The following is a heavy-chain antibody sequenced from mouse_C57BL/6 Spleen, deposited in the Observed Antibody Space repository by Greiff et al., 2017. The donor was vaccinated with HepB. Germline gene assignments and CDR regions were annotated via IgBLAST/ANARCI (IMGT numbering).Heavy chain of an antibody. CDR2: IDPEDGDT. D-gene: IGHD2-2*01. Sequence: EVQLQQSGAELVRPGASVKLSCTASGFNIKDYYMHWVKQRPEQGLEWIGRIDPEDGDTEYAPKFQGKATMTADTSSNTAYLQLSSLTSEDTAVYYCTTRGYDDDGYAMDYWGQGTSVTVSS. J-gene: IGHJ4*01. CDR1: GFNIKDYY. V-gene: IGHV14-1*01. CDR3: TTRGYDDDGYAMDY.